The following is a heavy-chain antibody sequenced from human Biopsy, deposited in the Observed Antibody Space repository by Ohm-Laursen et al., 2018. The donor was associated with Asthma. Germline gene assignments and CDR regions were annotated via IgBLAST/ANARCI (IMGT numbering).Heavy chain of an antibody. CDR2: GGSYYDGGLK. J-gene: IGHJ4*02. D-gene: IGHD3-3*01. V-gene: IGHV3-30-3*01. Sequence: SLRLSCAASGFTFRSYAMHWVRQAPGKGLEWVAVGGSYYDGGLKYYADSVNGRFTVSRDDSKNTLYLQMKSLRSDDTAVYYCARDVMEWYLPAFDFWGQGTLVNVSS. CDR3: ARDVMEWYLPAFDF. CDR1: GFTFRSYA.